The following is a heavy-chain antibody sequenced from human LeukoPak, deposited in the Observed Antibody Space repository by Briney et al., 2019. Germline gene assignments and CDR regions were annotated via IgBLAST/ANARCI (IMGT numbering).Heavy chain of an antibody. CDR3: ARAETYSSGWYDPFFDY. CDR2: IYYSGSS. D-gene: IGHD6-19*01. J-gene: IGHJ4*02. CDR1: GGSISSSSYY. Sequence: SETLSLTCTVSGGSISSSSYYWGWIRQPPGKGLEWIGSIYYSGSSYYNPSLKSRVTISVDTSKNQFSLKLRSVTAADTAVYHCARAETYSSGWYDPFFDYWGQGTLVTVST. V-gene: IGHV4-39*07.